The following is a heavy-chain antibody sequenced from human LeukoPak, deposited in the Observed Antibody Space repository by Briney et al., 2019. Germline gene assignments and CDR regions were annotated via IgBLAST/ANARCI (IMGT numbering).Heavy chain of an antibody. Sequence: GGSLGLSCAASGFTVSNNYMSWVRQAPGKGLEWVSVIFSGGSTNYADSVKGRLTISRDNSKNTLYLQMNSLRAEDTAVYYCARGGATRYCTNGVCHYFDYWGQGTLVTVSS. J-gene: IGHJ4*02. CDR3: ARGGATRYCTNGVCHYFDY. D-gene: IGHD2-8*01. V-gene: IGHV3-66*01. CDR1: GFTVSNNY. CDR2: IFSGGST.